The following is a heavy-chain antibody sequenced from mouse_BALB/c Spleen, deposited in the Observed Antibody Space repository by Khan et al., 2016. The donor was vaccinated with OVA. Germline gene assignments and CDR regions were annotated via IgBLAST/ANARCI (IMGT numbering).Heavy chain of an antibody. Sequence: QIQLVQSGPEPKKPGETVKISCKASGYTFTNHGMNWVKQAPGKGLKWMGWINTYTGEPTYADDFKGRFAFSLENSASTAYLQINNLKNEDMATYFCARGDWYFDVWGAGTTVTVSS. CDR1: GYTFTNHG. J-gene: IGHJ1*01. V-gene: IGHV9-1*02. CDR2: INTYTGEP. CDR3: ARGDWYFDV.